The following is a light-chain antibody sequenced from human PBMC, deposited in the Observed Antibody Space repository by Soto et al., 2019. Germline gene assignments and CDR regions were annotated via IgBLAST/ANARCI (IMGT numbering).Light chain of an antibody. CDR3: QQYYSYLLT. CDR2: AAS. V-gene: IGKV1-8*01. J-gene: IGKJ4*01. Sequence: AIRMTQSPSSFSASTGDRVTITCRASQGISSYLAWYQQKPGKAPKLLIYAASTLQSGVPSRFSGSGSGTDFTLTSSCLQSEDFATYYCQQYYSYLLTFGGGTKVEIK. CDR1: QGISSY.